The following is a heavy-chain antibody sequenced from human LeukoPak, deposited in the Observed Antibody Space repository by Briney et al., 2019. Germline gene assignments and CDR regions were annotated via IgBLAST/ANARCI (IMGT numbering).Heavy chain of an antibody. D-gene: IGHD6-13*01. CDR2: IYYSGST. Sequence: PSETLSLTCTVSGGSISSYYWSWIRQPPGKGLEWIGYIYYSGSTNYNPSLKSRVTISVDTSKNQFSLKLSSVTAADTAVYYCASADPHSSSWYDPTWFDPWGQGTLVTVSS. V-gene: IGHV4-59*01. CDR1: GGSISSYY. J-gene: IGHJ5*02. CDR3: ASADPHSSSWYDPTWFDP.